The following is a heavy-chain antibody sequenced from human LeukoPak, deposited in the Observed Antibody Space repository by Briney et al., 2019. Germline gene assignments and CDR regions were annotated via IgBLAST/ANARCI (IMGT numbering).Heavy chain of an antibody. CDR2: IYPGDSDT. Sequence: PGESLKISCKGSGYSFTNFWIGWVRQMPGKGLEWMGIIYPGDSDTRYSPSFQGQVTFSADKSISTAYLQWSSLKASDTAMYYCARVRPQDGFDIWGQGTMVTVSS. CDR3: ARVRPQDGFDI. J-gene: IGHJ3*02. V-gene: IGHV5-51*01. CDR1: GYSFTNFW.